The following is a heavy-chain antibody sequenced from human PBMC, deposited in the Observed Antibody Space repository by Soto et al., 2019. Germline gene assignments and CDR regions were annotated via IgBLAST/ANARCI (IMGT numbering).Heavy chain of an antibody. V-gene: IGHV4-31*03. J-gene: IGHJ5*02. CDR1: GGSISSGGYY. CDR2: IYYSGST. Sequence: SETLSLTCTVSGGSISSGGYYWSWIRQHPGKGLEWIGYIYYSGSTYYNPSLKSRVTISVDTSKNQFSLKLSSVTAADTAVYYCARDRRLRPNWFDPWGQGTLVTVSS. CDR3: ARDRRLRPNWFDP. D-gene: IGHD5-12*01.